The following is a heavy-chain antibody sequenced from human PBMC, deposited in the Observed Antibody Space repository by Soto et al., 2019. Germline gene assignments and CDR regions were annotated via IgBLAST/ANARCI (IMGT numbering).Heavy chain of an antibody. V-gene: IGHV4-59*01. CDR3: ARGGYSYGLGYYYYYYGMDV. D-gene: IGHD5-18*01. J-gene: IGHJ6*02. CDR1: GGSISSYY. CDR2: IYYSGST. Sequence: ETLSRTCTVSGGSISSYYWSWIRQPPGKGLEWIGYIYYSGSTNYNPSLKSRVTISVDTSKNQFSLKLSSVTAADTAVYYCARGGYSYGLGYYYYYYGMDVWGQGTTVTVSS.